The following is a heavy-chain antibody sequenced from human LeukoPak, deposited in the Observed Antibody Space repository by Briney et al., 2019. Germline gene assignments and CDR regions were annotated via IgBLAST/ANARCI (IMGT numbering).Heavy chain of an antibody. Sequence: GGSLRLSCAASGFTFSSYEMNWVRQAPGKGLEWVSCISSSGSTIYYADSVKGRFTISRDNAKNSLYLQMNSLRTEDTAVYYCVRDGSSWGNFDYWGQGTLVSVSS. J-gene: IGHJ4*02. CDR1: GFTFSSYE. CDR3: VRDGSSWGNFDY. CDR2: ISSSGSTI. V-gene: IGHV3-48*03. D-gene: IGHD7-27*01.